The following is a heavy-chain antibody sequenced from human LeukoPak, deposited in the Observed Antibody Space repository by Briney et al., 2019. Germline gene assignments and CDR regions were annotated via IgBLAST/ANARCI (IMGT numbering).Heavy chain of an antibody. J-gene: IGHJ3*02. Sequence: PSETLSLTCTVSGGSISSSSYYWDWIRQSPGKGLEWIGNIYSGGSTYYTPSLKSRVTISVDMSKNQFSLKLSSVTAADTAIYFCARHSRSGSGGYENAFDIWGQGTMVTVSS. D-gene: IGHD5-12*01. V-gene: IGHV4-39*01. CDR3: ARHSRSGSGGYENAFDI. CDR1: GGSISSSSYY. CDR2: IYSGGST.